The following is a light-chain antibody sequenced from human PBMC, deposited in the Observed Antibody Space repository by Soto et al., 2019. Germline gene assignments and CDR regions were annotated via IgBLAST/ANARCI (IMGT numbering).Light chain of an antibody. CDR1: QSITSW. CDR2: DAS. V-gene: IGKV1-5*02. CDR3: QEYNSYS. Sequence: DIPMTQSPSTLSASVGDRVIIICRASQSITSWLAWYQQKPGKAPKLLIYDASTLESGVPLRFSGSGSGTAFTLTISSLQPDDFATYYCQEYNSYSFGQGTKVDIK. J-gene: IGKJ1*01.